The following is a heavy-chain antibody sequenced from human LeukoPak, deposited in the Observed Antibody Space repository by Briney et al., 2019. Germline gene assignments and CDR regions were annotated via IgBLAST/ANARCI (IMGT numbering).Heavy chain of an antibody. CDR1: GFTFTTYW. V-gene: IGHV3-7*01. J-gene: IGHJ3*02. Sequence: GGSLRLSCAASGFTFTTYWMGWVRQAPGKGLEWVANIKQDGSEQYYVDSVKGRFTISRDNAKNSLYLQMNSLRAEDTAVYYCARARSSYGYGDAFDIWGQGTMVTVSS. CDR2: IKQDGSEQ. CDR3: ARARSSYGYGDAFDI. D-gene: IGHD5-18*01.